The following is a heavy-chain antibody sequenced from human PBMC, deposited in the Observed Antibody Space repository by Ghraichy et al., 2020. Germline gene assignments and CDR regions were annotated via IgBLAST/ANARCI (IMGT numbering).Heavy chain of an antibody. CDR1: GGSLSSGGYY. CDR2: ISYSGST. V-gene: IGHV4-31*03. CDR3: ARWSRTPDFYDSSGSPGYFDL. J-gene: IGHJ2*01. D-gene: IGHD3-22*01. Sequence: SETLSLPCTVSGGSLSSGGYYWSWIRQHPGTGLEWLGYISYSGSTYYNPSLKSRVTISVDTSKNQFSLKLRSVTAADTAVYYCARWSRTPDFYDSSGSPGYFDLGGRGTLVTVSS.